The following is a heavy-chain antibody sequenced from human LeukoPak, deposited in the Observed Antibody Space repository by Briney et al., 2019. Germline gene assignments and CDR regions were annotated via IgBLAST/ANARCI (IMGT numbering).Heavy chain of an antibody. CDR2: IYPGDSDT. V-gene: IGHV5-51*01. CDR3: AIFPAYYYDSSGYYRIFDY. Sequence: GESLKISCKGSGYRFTSYWIGWVRQMPGKGLEWMGIIYPGDSDTRYSPSFQGQVTISADKSISTAYLQWSSLQASDTAMYYCAIFPAYYYDSSGYYRIFDYWGQGTLVTVSS. D-gene: IGHD3-22*01. CDR1: GYRFTSYW. J-gene: IGHJ4*02.